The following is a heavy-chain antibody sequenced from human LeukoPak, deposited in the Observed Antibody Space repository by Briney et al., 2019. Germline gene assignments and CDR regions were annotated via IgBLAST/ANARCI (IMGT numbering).Heavy chain of an antibody. J-gene: IGHJ3*02. D-gene: IGHD1-7*01. V-gene: IGHV3-49*04. CDR2: IRSKAYGGTT. CDR1: GFTFGDYA. Sequence: GRSLRLSCTASGFTFGDYAMSWVRQAPGKGLEWVGFIRSKAYGGTTEYAASVKGRFTISRDDSKSIAYLQMNSLKTEDTAVYYCTRGELIADALDIWGQGTMVTVSS. CDR3: TRGELIADALDI.